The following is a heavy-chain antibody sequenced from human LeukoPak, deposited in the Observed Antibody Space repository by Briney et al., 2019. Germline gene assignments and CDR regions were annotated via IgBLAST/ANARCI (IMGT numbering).Heavy chain of an antibody. V-gene: IGHV3-43*02. CDR3: AKDISGTQYYYYYYGMDV. J-gene: IGHJ6*02. Sequence: GGSLRLSCAASGFTFDDYAMHWVRQAPGKGLEWVSLISGDGGSTYYADSVKGRFTISRDNSKNSLYLQMNCLRTEDTALYYCAKDISGTQYYYYYYGMDVWGQGTTVTVSS. CDR2: ISGDGGST. D-gene: IGHD1-7*01. CDR1: GFTFDDYA.